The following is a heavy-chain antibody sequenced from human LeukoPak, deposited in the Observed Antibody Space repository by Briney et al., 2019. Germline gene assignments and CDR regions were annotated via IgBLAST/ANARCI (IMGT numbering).Heavy chain of an antibody. V-gene: IGHV1-69*04. CDR1: GYTFTSYG. J-gene: IGHJ6*02. CDR2: INPFRVIV. CDR3: ARDLDSYYFYGMDV. Sequence: SVKVSCKASGYTFTSYGISWVRQAPGQGLEWMGRINPFRVIVNYAQKFQGRVTITADRSTNTAYMELSSLRFEDTAVYYCARDLDSYYFYGMDVWGQGTTVTVSS.